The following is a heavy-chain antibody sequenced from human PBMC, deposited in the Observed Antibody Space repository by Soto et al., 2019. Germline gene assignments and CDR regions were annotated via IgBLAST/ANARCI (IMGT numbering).Heavy chain of an antibody. J-gene: IGHJ4*02. D-gene: IGHD3-9*01. CDR3: ARDINVLTGYYDY. V-gene: IGHV3-21*01. CDR2: ISSSSSYI. CDR1: GFTFSSYS. Sequence: GGSLRLSCAASGFTFSSYSMNWVRQAPGKGLEWVSSISSSSSYIYYADSVKGRFTISRDNAKNSLYLQMNSLRAEDTAVYYCARDINVLTGYYDYWGQGTLVTVSS.